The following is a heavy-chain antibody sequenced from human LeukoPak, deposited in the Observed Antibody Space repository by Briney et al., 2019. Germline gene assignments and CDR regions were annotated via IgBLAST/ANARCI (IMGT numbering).Heavy chain of an antibody. J-gene: IGHJ4*02. V-gene: IGHV4-59*08. CDR1: GGSISSYY. CDR3: ARHAMVRGVLDY. D-gene: IGHD3-10*01. Sequence: SETLPLTCTVSGGSISSYYWSWIRQPPGKGLEWIGYIYYSGSTNYNPSLKSRVTISVDTSKNQFSLKLSSVTAADTAVYYCARHAMVRGVLDYWGQGTLVTVSS. CDR2: IYYSGST.